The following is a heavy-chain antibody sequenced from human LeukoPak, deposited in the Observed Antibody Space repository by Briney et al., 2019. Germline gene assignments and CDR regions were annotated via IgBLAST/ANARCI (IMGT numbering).Heavy chain of an antibody. J-gene: IGHJ5*02. CDR3: ARGAPLSGYCSGGSCYSNWFDP. D-gene: IGHD2-15*01. CDR2: IHTSGST. V-gene: IGHV4-4*07. Sequence: SETLSLTCTVSGGSISSYYWSWIRQPAGKGLEWIGRIHTSGSTNYSPSLKSRVTMSVDTSKNQFSLKLSSVTAADTAVYYCARGAPLSGYCSGGSCYSNWFDPWGQGTLVTVSS. CDR1: GGSISSYY.